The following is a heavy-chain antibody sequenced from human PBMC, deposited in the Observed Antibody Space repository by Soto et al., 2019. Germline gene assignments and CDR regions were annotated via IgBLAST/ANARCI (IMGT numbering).Heavy chain of an antibody. Sequence: ASVKVSCKASGYTFTSYGISWVRQAPGQGLEWMGWINPNSGGPNYAPNFQGRVTMTRDTSISTAYMELSRLTSDDTAVYYCARTNGIGNDYWGQGTLVTVSS. CDR1: GYTFTSYG. CDR2: INPNSGGP. V-gene: IGHV1-2*02. CDR3: ARTNGIGNDY. J-gene: IGHJ4*02.